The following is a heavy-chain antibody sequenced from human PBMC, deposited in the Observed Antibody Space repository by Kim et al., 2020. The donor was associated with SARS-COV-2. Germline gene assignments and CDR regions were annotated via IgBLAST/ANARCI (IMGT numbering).Heavy chain of an antibody. V-gene: IGHV4-4*07. J-gene: IGHJ3*02. CDR3: ARDSEYYDFWSGYHRGVDI. D-gene: IGHD3-3*01. CDR2: SYTSGSA. CDR1: GGSISSYY. Sequence: SETLSLTCTVSGGSISSYYWSWSRQPAGKGLEWIGRSYTSGSANYNPSLKSRVTMSVDTAKNQSSLKLSSVTAADTAVDYCARDSEYYDFWSGYHRGVDIWGQGPMVTAPS.